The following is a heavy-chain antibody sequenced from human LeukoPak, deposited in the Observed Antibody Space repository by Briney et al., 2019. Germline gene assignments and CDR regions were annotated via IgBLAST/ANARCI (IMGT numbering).Heavy chain of an antibody. Sequence: SVKVSCKASGGIFSSYAISWVRQAPGQGLEWMGGIIPIFGTANYAQKFQGRVTITTDESTSTAYMELSSLRSEDTAVYYCASRPGYSSSWYGIGAFDIWGQGTMVTVSS. J-gene: IGHJ3*02. CDR1: GGIFSSYA. CDR3: ASRPGYSSSWYGIGAFDI. D-gene: IGHD6-13*01. CDR2: IIPIFGTA. V-gene: IGHV1-69*05.